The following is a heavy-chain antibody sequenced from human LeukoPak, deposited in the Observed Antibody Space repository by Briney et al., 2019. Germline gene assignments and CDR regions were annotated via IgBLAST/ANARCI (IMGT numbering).Heavy chain of an antibody. Sequence: GGSLRLSCAASGFTFSTYWMHRVRQAPGKGLVWVSLINSDGSSTNYADSVKGRFTISRDNAKNTLYLQMNSLRAADAAVYYCATDVPAATIFGYWGQGTLVTVSS. D-gene: IGHD2-2*01. V-gene: IGHV3-74*01. CDR1: GFTFSTYW. CDR3: ATDVPAATIFGY. J-gene: IGHJ4*02. CDR2: INSDGSST.